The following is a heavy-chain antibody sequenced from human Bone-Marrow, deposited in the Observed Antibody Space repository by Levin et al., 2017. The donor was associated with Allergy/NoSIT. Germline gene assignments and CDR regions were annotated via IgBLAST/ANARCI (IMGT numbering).Heavy chain of an antibody. V-gene: IGHV3-23*01. D-gene: IGHD4-17*01. CDR3: SKHRHDYAPLRGYFDI. CDR1: GFALSGSA. CDR2: ISGTGGSR. Sequence: GESLKISCAASGFALSGSAMSWVRQSPGKGLEWVSFISGTGGSRYYADSVKGRFTISRDSSKNTLSLQMSSLTAEDTALYYCSKHRHDYAPLRGYFDIWGQGVLVTVSS. J-gene: IGHJ4*02.